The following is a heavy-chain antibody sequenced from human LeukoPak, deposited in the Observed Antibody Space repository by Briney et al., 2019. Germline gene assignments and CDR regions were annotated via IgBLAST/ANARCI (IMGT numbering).Heavy chain of an antibody. CDR1: GDSISGYY. CDR3: ARLRNYCDY. D-gene: IGHD4-17*01. CDR2: IYSSGST. J-gene: IGHJ4*02. Sequence: SETLSLTCTVSGDSISGYYWTWMRQPPGKGLEWIGYIYSSGSTKYNPSLESRLSISIDTSKNQFSLKLSSVTAAGTAVYFCARLRNYCDYWGQGTLVTVSS. V-gene: IGHV4-59*01.